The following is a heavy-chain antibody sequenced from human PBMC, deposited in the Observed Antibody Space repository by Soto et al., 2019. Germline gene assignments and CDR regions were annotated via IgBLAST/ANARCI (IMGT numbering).Heavy chain of an antibody. D-gene: IGHD4-17*01. CDR3: ARDGTVTTGGSDY. J-gene: IGHJ4*02. CDR2: IWYDGSNK. Sequence: QVQLVESGGGVVQPGRSLRLSCAASGFTFSSYGMHWVRQAPGKGLEWVAVIWYDGSNKYYADSVKGRFTISRDNSKNTLYLQMNRLRAEDTAVYSCARDGTVTTGGSDYWGQGTLVTVSS. V-gene: IGHV3-33*01. CDR1: GFTFSSYG.